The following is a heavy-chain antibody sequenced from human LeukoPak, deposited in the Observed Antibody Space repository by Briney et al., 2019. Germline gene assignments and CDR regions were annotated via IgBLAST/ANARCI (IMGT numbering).Heavy chain of an antibody. Sequence: SETLSLTCAVYGGSFSGYYWSWIRQPPGKGLEWIGEINHSGSTNYNPSLKSRVTISVDPSKNQFSLKLSSVTAADTAVYYCAVKGAPLTYFDYWGQGTLVTVSS. CDR3: AVKGAPLTYFDY. D-gene: IGHD1-26*01. CDR2: INHSGST. J-gene: IGHJ4*02. V-gene: IGHV4-34*01. CDR1: GGSFSGYY.